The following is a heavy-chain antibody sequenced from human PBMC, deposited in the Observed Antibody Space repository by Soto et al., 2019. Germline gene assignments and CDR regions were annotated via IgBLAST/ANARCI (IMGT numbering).Heavy chain of an antibody. J-gene: IGHJ4*02. D-gene: IGHD5-12*01. CDR1: GGTFSSYA. Sequence: SVKVSCKASGGTFSSYAISWVRQAPGQGLEWMGGIIPIFGTANYAQKFQGRVTITADESTSTAYMELSSLRSEDTAVYYCARGAQMATMPFDYWGQGTLVTVSS. CDR2: IIPIFGTA. CDR3: ARGAQMATMPFDY. V-gene: IGHV1-69*13.